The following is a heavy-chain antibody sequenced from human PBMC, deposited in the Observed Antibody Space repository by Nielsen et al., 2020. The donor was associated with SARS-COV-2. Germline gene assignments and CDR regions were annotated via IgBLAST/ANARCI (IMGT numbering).Heavy chain of an antibody. Sequence: GGSLRLSCAASGFTFISYWMNWVRQAPGKGLEGVANIKQDGSEKYYGDSVKGRFTISRDNAKNSLYLHMNSLRVEDTAVYYCVRDGSIVIWSGYPVDWGQGTLVTVSS. J-gene: IGHJ4*02. CDR1: GFTFISYW. D-gene: IGHD3-3*01. CDR2: IKQDGSEK. CDR3: VRDGSIVIWSGYPVD. V-gene: IGHV3-7*01.